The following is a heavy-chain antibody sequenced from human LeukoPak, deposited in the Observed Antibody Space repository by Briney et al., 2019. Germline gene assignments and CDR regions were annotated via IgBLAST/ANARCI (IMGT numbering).Heavy chain of an antibody. V-gene: IGHV3-30*02. CDR2: IRLDGTNK. CDR3: AKPSSSGYTSVWYLDY. D-gene: IGHD6-19*01. CDR1: GFTFSPYA. Sequence: GASLRLSCAASGFTFSPYAMHWVRQAPGKGLEGLAFIRLDGTNKDYADSVKGRFTISRDNSKNTLYLQMNSLKAEDTAIYYCAKPSSSGYTSVWYLDYWGQGTLVTVSS. J-gene: IGHJ4*02.